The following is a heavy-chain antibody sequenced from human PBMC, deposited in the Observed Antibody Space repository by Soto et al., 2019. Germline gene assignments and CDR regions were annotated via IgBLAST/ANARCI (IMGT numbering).Heavy chain of an antibody. D-gene: IGHD2-2*01. V-gene: IGHV3-7*02. CDR3: ARIVVPSVSHYGMDV. Sequence: EVQLVESGGGLVQPGGSLRLSCAASGLTFNTYWMTWVRQAPGKGLEWVANIRQDGGETYYVDSVKGRFTISRDNAKSALYLQRNSLRAEDTAVYYCARIVVPSVSHYGMDVWGQGTTVIVSS. CDR2: IRQDGGET. J-gene: IGHJ6*02. CDR1: GLTFNTYW.